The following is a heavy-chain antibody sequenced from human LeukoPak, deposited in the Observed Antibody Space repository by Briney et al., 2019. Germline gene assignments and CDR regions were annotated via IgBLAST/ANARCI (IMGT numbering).Heavy chain of an antibody. CDR2: INHSGAT. D-gene: IGHD3-10*02. J-gene: IGHJ4*02. V-gene: IGHV4-34*01. Sequence: SETLSLTCAVYGGSFSGYYWSWIRQPPGKGLEWIGEINHSGATNYSPSLRSRVTMSVDTSKNQFSLKLSSVTAADTAVYYCARETGITMSFFLDYWGQGTLVTVSS. CDR1: GGSFSGYY. CDR3: ARETGITMSFFLDY.